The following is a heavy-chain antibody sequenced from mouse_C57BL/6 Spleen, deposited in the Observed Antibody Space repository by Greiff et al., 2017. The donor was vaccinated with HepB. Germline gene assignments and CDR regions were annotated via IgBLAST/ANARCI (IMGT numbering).Heavy chain of an antibody. D-gene: IGHD6-1*01. V-gene: IGHV1-15*01. Sequence: VQLQESGAELVRPGASVTLSCKASGYTFTDYEMHWVKQTPVHGLEWIGAIDPETGGTAYNQKFKGKAILTADTSSSTAYMELRSLTSEDSAVYYCTRGNQPPMDYWGQGTSVTVSS. CDR3: TRGNQPPMDY. CDR1: GYTFTDYE. CDR2: IDPETGGT. J-gene: IGHJ4*01.